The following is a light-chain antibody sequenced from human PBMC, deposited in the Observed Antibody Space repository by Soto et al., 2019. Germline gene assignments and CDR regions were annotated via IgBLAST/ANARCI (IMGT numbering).Light chain of an antibody. CDR2: VAS. V-gene: IGKV3-20*01. CDR1: QSVSNNY. CDR3: QQYGRSGT. Sequence: ETVFTQSPRTLSLSPGERATLSCRASQSVSNNYLAWYQQKPGQAPRLLIYVASNRSTGIPDMFSGSGSGTDFTLTSSRQEPEDLAVYYCQQYGRSGTFGQGTKVDIK. J-gene: IGKJ1*01.